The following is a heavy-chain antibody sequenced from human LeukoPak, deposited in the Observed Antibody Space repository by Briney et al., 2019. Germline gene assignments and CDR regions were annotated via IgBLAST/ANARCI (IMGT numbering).Heavy chain of an antibody. CDR1: GYTFTSYG. V-gene: IGHV1-18*01. Sequence: ASVKVSCKASGYTFTSYGISWVRQAPGQGLEWMGWISAYNGNTNYAQKLQGRVTMTTDTSTSTAYMELRSLRSDDTAVYYCARDFWRPREGRYSSSWYNYYYYMDVWGKGTTVTVSS. D-gene: IGHD6-13*01. CDR2: ISAYNGNT. J-gene: IGHJ6*03. CDR3: ARDFWRPREGRYSSSWYNYYYYMDV.